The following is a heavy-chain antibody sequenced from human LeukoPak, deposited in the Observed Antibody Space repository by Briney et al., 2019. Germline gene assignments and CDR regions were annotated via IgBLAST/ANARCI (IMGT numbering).Heavy chain of an antibody. V-gene: IGHV3-48*03. CDR1: GFTFSSYE. Sequence: GGSLRLSCAASGFTFSSYEMNWVRQAPGKGLEWVSYISSSGSTIYYADSVKGRFTISRDNAKNSLYLQMNSLRAEDTAVYYCARVGVRGVIIIHLVSGMDVWGKGTTVTVSS. CDR3: ARVGVRGVIIIHLVSGMDV. D-gene: IGHD3-10*01. CDR2: ISSSGSTI. J-gene: IGHJ6*04.